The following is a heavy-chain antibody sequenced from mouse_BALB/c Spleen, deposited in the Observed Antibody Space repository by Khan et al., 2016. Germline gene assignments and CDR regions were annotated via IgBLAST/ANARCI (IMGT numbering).Heavy chain of an antibody. J-gene: IGHJ2*01. CDR1: GYTFTSYW. CDR2: IYPGDGDT. V-gene: IGHV1-87*01. CDR3: ARSDYGNYFDY. D-gene: IGHD1-2*01. Sequence: QVQLQQSGAELARPGASVKLSCKASGYTFTSYWMQWVKQGPGQGLEWIGAIYPGDGDTRYTQKFKGKATLTADKSSSTAYMQLSSLASEDSAVYYCARSDYGNYFDYWGQGTTLTVSS.